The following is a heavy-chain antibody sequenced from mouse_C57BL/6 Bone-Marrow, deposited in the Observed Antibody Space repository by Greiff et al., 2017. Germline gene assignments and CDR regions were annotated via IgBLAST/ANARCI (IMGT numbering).Heavy chain of an antibody. Sequence: LQQSVAELVRPGASVKLSCTASGFNIKYTYMHWVTQSPEQGVEWIGRIDPASGNTKYAPQFQGKATITADASSNTAYLQLSSLTSEDTAIYYCARSGSSGRDYWGQGTTLTVST. D-gene: IGHD1-1*01. J-gene: IGHJ2*01. CDR1: GFNIKYTY. CDR3: ARSGSSGRDY. V-gene: IGHV14-3*01. CDR2: IDPASGNT.